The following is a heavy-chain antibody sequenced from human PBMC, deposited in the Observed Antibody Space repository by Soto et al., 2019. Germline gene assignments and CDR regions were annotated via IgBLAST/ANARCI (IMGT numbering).Heavy chain of an antibody. J-gene: IGHJ4*02. V-gene: IGHV3-23*01. CDR1: GFTFSSYA. D-gene: IGHD2-15*01. CDR2: ISGSGGST. CDR3: AKGRRGYCSGGSCYPLFYYFDY. Sequence: EVQLLESGGGLVQPGGSLRLSCAASGFTFSSYAMSWVRQAPGKGLEWVSAISGSGGSTYYGDAVTGRFTISRDNSKNTLYLQMNSLRAEDTAVYYCAKGRRGYCSGGSCYPLFYYFDYWGQGTLVTVSS.